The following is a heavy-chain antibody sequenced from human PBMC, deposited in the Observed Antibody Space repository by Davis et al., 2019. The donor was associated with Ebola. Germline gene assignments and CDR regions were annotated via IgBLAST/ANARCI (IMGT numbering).Heavy chain of an antibody. V-gene: IGHV4-61*01. CDR1: GGSASSGSYF. Sequence: SELLSLTCTVPGGSASSGSYFWSWIRQPPAKGLEWIGYIYDSGSTNYNPSLKSRVTISLATSKNQFSLWLTSVTAADTAVYYCASTYDFWSPSYTEDRGFDYWGQGTLVTVSS. CDR3: ASTYDFWSPSYTEDRGFDY. D-gene: IGHD3-3*01. J-gene: IGHJ4*02. CDR2: IYDSGST.